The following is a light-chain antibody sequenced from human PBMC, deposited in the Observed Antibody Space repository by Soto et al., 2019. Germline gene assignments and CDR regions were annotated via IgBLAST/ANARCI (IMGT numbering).Light chain of an antibody. V-gene: IGLV3-25*02. Sequence: SYELTQPPSVSVSPGQTARITCSGDALPKQYAYWYQQKSGQAPVVVICKDSERSSGIPERFSGSSSGTAVTLTISGVQAEDEADYYCPSADSSGNYVVFGGGTKLTVL. CDR1: ALPKQY. J-gene: IGLJ2*01. CDR2: KDS. CDR3: PSADSSGNYVV.